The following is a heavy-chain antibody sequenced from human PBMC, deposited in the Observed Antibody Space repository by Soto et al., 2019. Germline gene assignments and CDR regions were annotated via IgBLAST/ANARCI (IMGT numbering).Heavy chain of an antibody. CDR3: ARGDDSSGYYRRDYYFDY. CDR2: FYDTGRT. V-gene: IGHV4-61*01. Sequence: QVQLQESGPGLVKPSETLSLTCTVSGGSVSRGSYYWSWIRQPPGKGLEWIGYFYDTGRTNYNRALKRRVTISVDTSKNQFSLKMSSVAAADTAVYYCARGDDSSGYYRRDYYFDYWGQGTLVTVSS. D-gene: IGHD3-22*01. J-gene: IGHJ4*02. CDR1: GGSVSRGSYY.